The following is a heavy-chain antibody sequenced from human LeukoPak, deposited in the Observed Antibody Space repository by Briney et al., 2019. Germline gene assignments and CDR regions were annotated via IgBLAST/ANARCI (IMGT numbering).Heavy chain of an antibody. J-gene: IGHJ4*02. CDR3: ALLKGYYDN. Sequence: GSLRLSCAASGFTFSSYSMNWVRQAPGKGLEWIWSIYYSGSTYYNPSLKSRVTISVDTSKNQFSLKLSSVTAADTAVYYCALLKGYYDNWGQGTLVTVSS. CDR1: GFTFSSYSMN. V-gene: IGHV4-59*05. D-gene: IGHD2-15*01. CDR2: IYYSGST.